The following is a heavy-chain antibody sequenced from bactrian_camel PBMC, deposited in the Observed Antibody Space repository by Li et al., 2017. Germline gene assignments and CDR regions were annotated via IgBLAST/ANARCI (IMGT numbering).Heavy chain of an antibody. CDR1: GYTYNRNC. J-gene: IGHJ4*01. Sequence: HVQLVESGGGSVQAGGSLRLSCAASGYTYNRNCMAWFRQAPGKEREGVARIATGSGNTYYADSVKGRFTISQDNAKTTVYLQMNCLKPEDTAVYYCAANVWHGNHCFRIEYNIWGQGTQVTVS. CDR3: AANVWHGNHCFRIEYNI. D-gene: IGHD3*01. CDR2: IATGSGNT. V-gene: IGHV3S1*01.